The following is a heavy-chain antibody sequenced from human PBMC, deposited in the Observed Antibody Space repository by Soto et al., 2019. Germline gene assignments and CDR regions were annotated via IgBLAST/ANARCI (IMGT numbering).Heavy chain of an antibody. J-gene: IGHJ4*02. CDR3: ARGQVVVAQH. D-gene: IGHD2-15*01. Sequence: QLQLQDSGSGLVEPSQTLSLTCAVSGGSISSGGYSWSWIRQLPGKGLEWTGYIYHSASTYYNPSLKIRVTISVARSKHQFSLKLSSVTATDTAVYYCARGQVVVAQHWSQETLVTVS. V-gene: IGHV4-30-2*01. CDR2: IYHSAST. CDR1: GGSISSGGYS.